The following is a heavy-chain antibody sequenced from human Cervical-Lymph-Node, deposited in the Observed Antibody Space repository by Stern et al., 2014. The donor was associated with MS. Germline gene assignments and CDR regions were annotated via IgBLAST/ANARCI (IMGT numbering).Heavy chain of an antibody. V-gene: IGHV4-39*02. CDR2: SHYSGST. J-gene: IGHJ5*02. CDR3: ARGHFYGSGENWFDP. Sequence: QLQLQESGPGLVKASETLSLTCTVSGGSISSSSYDWVWISQPPGKGLEWIGSSHYSGSTYYNPSLESRVTISLDTSKNHFSLKLSSVSAADTAVYYCARGHFYGSGENWFDPWGQGILVTVSS. D-gene: IGHD3-10*01. CDR1: GGSISSSSYD.